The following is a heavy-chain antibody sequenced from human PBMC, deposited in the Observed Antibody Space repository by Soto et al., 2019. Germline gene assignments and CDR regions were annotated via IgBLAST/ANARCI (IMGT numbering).Heavy chain of an antibody. D-gene: IGHD6-6*01. Sequence: SETLSLTCAVSGGSISSGGYSWSWIRQPPGKGLEWIGYIYHSGSTYYNPSLKSRVTISVDRSKNQFSLKLSSVTAADTAVYYCAGGIAARPLDYWGQGTLVTVSS. CDR1: GGSISSGGYS. CDR3: AGGIAARPLDY. J-gene: IGHJ4*02. V-gene: IGHV4-30-2*01. CDR2: IYHSGST.